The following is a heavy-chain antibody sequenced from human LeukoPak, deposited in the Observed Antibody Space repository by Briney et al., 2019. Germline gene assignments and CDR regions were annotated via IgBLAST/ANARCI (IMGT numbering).Heavy chain of an antibody. CDR3: ARGGPAAGRFDY. V-gene: IGHV3-66*01. Sequence: GVLRLTCAASGFTVSSNYMSWVRQAPGKGLEWVSVIYSGGSTYYADSVKGRFTISRDNSKNTLYLQMNSLRAEDTAVYYCARGGPAAGRFDYWGQGTLVTVSS. J-gene: IGHJ4*02. CDR2: IYSGGST. CDR1: GFTVSSNY. D-gene: IGHD6-13*01.